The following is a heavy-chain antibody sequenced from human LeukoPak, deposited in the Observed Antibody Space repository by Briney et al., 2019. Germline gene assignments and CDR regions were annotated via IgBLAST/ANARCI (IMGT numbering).Heavy chain of an antibody. CDR1: VGPFSGYY. CDR2: INHNGYT. V-gene: IGHV4-34*01. Sequence: SETLSLTCAVYVGPFSGYYWNWIRQPPGKGLEWIGEINHNGYTNYNPSLESRVTISVDTSKNQFSLKVYSLTAADTAVYFCARAGTGDRSAVFDYWGQEILVTVSS. D-gene: IGHD7-27*01. CDR3: ARAGTGDRSAVFDY. J-gene: IGHJ4*02.